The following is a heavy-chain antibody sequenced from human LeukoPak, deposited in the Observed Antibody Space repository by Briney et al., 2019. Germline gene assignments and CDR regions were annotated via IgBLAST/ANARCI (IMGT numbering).Heavy chain of an antibody. V-gene: IGHV4-38-2*02. Sequence: SETLSPTCTVSGYSISSGYYWGWIRQPPGKGLEWIGSIYHSGSTYYNPSLKSRVTISVDTSKNQFSLRLNSVTAADTAMYYCAKSGGYGLIDYWGQGTLVTVSS. CDR1: GYSISSGYY. J-gene: IGHJ4*02. CDR3: AKSGGYGLIDY. CDR2: IYHSGST. D-gene: IGHD1-26*01.